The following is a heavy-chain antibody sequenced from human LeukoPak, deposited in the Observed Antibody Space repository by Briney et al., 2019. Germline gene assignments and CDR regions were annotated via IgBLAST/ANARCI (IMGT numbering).Heavy chain of an antibody. J-gene: IGHJ4*02. CDR2: INHSGST. D-gene: IGHD2-2*01. CDR1: GGSFSGYY. Sequence: PSETLSLTCAVYGGSFSGYYWSWIRQPPGKGLEWIGEINHSGSTNYNPSLKSRVTISVDTSKNQFSLKLSSVTAADTAVYYCARERPTLSRTSCYPDYWGQGTLVTVSS. V-gene: IGHV4-34*01. CDR3: ARERPTLSRTSCYPDY.